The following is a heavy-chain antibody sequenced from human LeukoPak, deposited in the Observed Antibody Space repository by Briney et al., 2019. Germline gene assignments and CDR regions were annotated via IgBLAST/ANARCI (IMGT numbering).Heavy chain of an antibody. CDR3: STEDKYCGGANCGKY. CDR2: IIPDSGGA. J-gene: IGHJ4*02. Sequence: GASVKVSCKTSGYTFTNYYVHWVRQAPGQGLEWMGYIIPDSGGADYDQRFQGRVTMTRDKSISTVYMELSSLRSDDTAVYYCSTEDKYCGGANCGKYWGQGTPVTVSS. CDR1: GYTFTNYY. D-gene: IGHD2-21*01. V-gene: IGHV1-2*02.